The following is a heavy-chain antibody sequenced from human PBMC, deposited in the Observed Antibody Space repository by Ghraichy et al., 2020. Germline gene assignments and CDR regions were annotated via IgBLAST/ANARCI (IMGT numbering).Heavy chain of an antibody. Sequence: SETLSLTCAVSGDSIISTNWWSFVRQPAGKGVGWGGVIYHSRSTDYTPSLKSRITISEDKSKNQFSLKLTSVTAADTADYYCARDLVNYYYFSMDGWGPGSTVTVFS. CDR3: ARDLVNYYYFSMDG. J-gene: IGHJ6*01. D-gene: IGHD3-22*01. CDR2: IYHSRST. CDR1: GDSIISTNW. V-gene: IGHV4-4*02.